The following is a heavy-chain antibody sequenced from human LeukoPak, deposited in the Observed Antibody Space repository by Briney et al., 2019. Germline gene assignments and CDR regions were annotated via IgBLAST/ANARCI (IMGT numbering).Heavy chain of an antibody. V-gene: IGHV1-46*01. CDR2: INPNGGST. CDR3: ARGLYSGGDY. J-gene: IGHJ4*02. CDR1: GYTFTTYY. Sequence: ASVKVSCKASGYTFTTYYIHWVRQAPGQGLEWMGIINPNGGSTTYAQKFQGRVTMTRDTSTSTVYMELRSLRSEDTAVCYCARGLYSGGDYWGQGTLVTVSS. D-gene: IGHD1-26*01.